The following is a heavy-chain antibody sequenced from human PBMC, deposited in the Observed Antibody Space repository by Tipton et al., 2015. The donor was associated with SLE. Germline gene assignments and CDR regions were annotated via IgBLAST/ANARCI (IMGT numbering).Heavy chain of an antibody. CDR2: IRTSDAPI. D-gene: IGHD2/OR15-2a*01. Sequence: SLRLSCVASGFTFSTSEMNWVRLAPGKGLEWVSFIRTSDAPIYYADSVKGRFTISRDNAKKSLFLQMNSLRPEDTAIYYCAKNDPQKGAFDIWDRGTMVSVSS. V-gene: IGHV3-48*03. CDR1: GFTFSTSE. J-gene: IGHJ3*02. CDR3: AKNDPQKGAFDI.